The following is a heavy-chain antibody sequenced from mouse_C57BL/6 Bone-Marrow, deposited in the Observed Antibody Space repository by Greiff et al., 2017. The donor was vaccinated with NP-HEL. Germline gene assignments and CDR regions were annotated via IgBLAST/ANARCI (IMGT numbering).Heavy chain of an antibody. CDR1: GFSLTSYG. J-gene: IGHJ2*01. CDR2: IWGVGST. V-gene: IGHV2-6*01. D-gene: IGHD2-5*01. CDR3: ASDQGATIVTSGDY. Sequence: ESGPGLVAPSQNLSITCTVSGFSLTSYGVDWVRQSPGKGLEWLGVIWGVGSTNYNSALNSRLSISKDNSKSQVFLKMNSLQTEDTAMYYCASDQGATIVTSGDYWGQGTTLTVSS.